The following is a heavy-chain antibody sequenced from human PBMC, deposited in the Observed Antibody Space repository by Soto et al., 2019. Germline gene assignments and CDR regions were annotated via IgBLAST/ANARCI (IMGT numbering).Heavy chain of an antibody. V-gene: IGHV3-23*01. D-gene: IGHD2-21*01. CDR1: GFTFGSYA. CDR3: AKLRHTVAYYYFGMDV. Sequence: EVQLLESGGGLVQPGGSLRLSCAASGFTFGSYAMNWVRQSPGKGLVWVSSISGSASITYNADSVQGRFTISRHNFKNMLYLKLNTLRAADTAVYYCAKLRHTVAYYYFGMDVWGQGTTVIVSS. J-gene: IGHJ6*02. CDR2: ISGSASIT.